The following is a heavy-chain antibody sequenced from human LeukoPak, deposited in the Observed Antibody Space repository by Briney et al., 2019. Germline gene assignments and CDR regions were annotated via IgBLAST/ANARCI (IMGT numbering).Heavy chain of an antibody. V-gene: IGHV3-53*01. J-gene: IGHJ4*02. Sequence: GSLRLSCAASGFTVSDSYMTWVRQAPGKGLDWVSVIYSGAGSYYADSVKGRFTISRDNSKNTVYLQMNSLRDEDTAIYYCAKGGNGALDYWGRGTLVTVSS. D-gene: IGHD2-8*01. CDR2: IYSGAGS. CDR1: GFTVSDSY. CDR3: AKGGNGALDY.